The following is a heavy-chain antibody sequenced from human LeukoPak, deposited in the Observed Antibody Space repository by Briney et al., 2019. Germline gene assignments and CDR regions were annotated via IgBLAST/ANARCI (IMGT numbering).Heavy chain of an antibody. CDR1: GGTFSSYA. V-gene: IGHV1-69*13. J-gene: IGHJ4*02. Sequence: SVKVSCKASGGTFSSYAINWVRQAPGQGLEWMGGMIPIFGTANYAQKFQGRVTITADESTSTAYMELSSLRSEDTAVYYCATLPDSRIVVVNDYWGQGTLVTVSS. CDR3: ATLPDSRIVVVNDY. D-gene: IGHD3-22*01. CDR2: MIPIFGTA.